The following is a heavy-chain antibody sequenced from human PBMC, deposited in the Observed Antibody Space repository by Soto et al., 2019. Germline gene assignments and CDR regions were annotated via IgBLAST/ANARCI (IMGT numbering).Heavy chain of an antibody. CDR2: IYYSGST. J-gene: IGHJ6*02. D-gene: IGHD3-16*01. CDR3: ARDHREIWMGVNYGMDV. CDR1: GGSVSSGSYY. V-gene: IGHV4-61*01. Sequence: SETLSLTCTVSGGSVSSGSYYWSWIRQPPGKGLEWIGYIYYSGSTNYNPSLKSRVTISVDTSKNQFSLKLSSVTAADTAVYYCARDHREIWMGVNYGMDVWGQGTTVTVSS.